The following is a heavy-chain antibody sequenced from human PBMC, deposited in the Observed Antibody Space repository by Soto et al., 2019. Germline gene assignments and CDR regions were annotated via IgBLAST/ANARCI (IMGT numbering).Heavy chain of an antibody. J-gene: IGHJ5*02. CDR3: AKDRVPAAPANWFDP. D-gene: IGHD2-2*01. Sequence: LRLSCAASGFTFSSYGMHWVRQAPGKGLEWVAVIWYDGSNKYYADSVKGRFTISRDNSKNTLYLQMNSLRAEDTAVYYCAKDRVPAAPANWFDPWGQGTLVTVSS. V-gene: IGHV3-33*06. CDR2: IWYDGSNK. CDR1: GFTFSSYG.